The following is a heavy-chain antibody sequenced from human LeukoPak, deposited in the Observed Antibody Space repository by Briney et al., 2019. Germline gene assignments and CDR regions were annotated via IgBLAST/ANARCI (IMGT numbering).Heavy chain of an antibody. J-gene: IGHJ4*02. CDR3: ARDQSGMYDFWSGFDY. V-gene: IGHV3-21*01. CDR2: ISSGSSYI. D-gene: IGHD3-3*01. CDR1: GFTFSSYS. Sequence: GGSLRLSCAASGFTFSSYSMNWVRPAPGKGLEWVSSISSGSSYIYYADSVKGRFTISRDNAKNSLYLQMNSLRAEDTAVYYCARDQSGMYDFWSGFDYWGQGTLVTVSS.